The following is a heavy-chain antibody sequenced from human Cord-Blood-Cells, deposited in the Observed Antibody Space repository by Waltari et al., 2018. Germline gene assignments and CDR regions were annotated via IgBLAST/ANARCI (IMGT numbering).Heavy chain of an antibody. CDR1: GYTFTGYY. V-gene: IGHV1-2*06. Sequence: QVQLVQSGAEVKKPGASVKVSCKASGYTFTGYYIHWVRQAPGQGLEWMGRINPNSGGTNYAQKFQGRVTMTRDTSISTAYMELSRLRSDDTAVSYCARPLELGTEGDYWGQGTLVTVSS. D-gene: IGHD7-27*01. CDR3: ARPLELGTEGDY. J-gene: IGHJ4*02. CDR2: INPNSGGT.